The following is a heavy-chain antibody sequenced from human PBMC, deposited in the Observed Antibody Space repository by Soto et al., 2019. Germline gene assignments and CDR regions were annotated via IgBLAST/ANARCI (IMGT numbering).Heavy chain of an antibody. Sequence: ASVKVSCKASGYTFTSYDINWVRQATGQGLEWMGWMNPNSGNTGYAQKFQGRVTMTRNTSISTAYMELSSLRSEDTAVYYCARGRGGYCSGGSCPAVKNWFDPWGQGPLVTVSS. CDR1: GYTFTSYD. J-gene: IGHJ5*02. CDR2: MNPNSGNT. D-gene: IGHD2-15*01. CDR3: ARGRGGYCSGGSCPAVKNWFDP. V-gene: IGHV1-8*01.